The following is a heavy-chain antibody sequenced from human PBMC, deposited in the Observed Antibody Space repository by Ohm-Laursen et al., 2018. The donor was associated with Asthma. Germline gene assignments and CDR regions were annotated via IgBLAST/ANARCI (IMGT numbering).Heavy chain of an antibody. CDR3: ARGSYYDIQEKYYFDY. D-gene: IGHD3-22*01. CDR2: IKQDGSEK. J-gene: IGHJ4*02. Sequence: SLRLSCAASGFTFRSYAMHWVRQAPGKGLEWVANIKQDGSEKYYVDSVKGRFTISRDNAKNSLYLQMNSLRAEDTAVYYCARGSYYDIQEKYYFDYWGQGTLVTVSS. CDR1: GFTFRSYA. V-gene: IGHV3-7*01.